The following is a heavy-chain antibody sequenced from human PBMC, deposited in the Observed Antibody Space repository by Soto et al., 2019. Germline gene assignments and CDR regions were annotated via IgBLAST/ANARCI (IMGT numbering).Heavy chain of an antibody. V-gene: IGHV4-61*01. CDR1: GGSVSSGSYY. CDR3: ASPLYSYGPMDV. Sequence: QVQLQESGPGLVKPSETLSLTCTVSGGSVSSGSYYWSWIRQPPGKGLEWIGYIYYSGSTNYNHSLKRRVAISVDTSKTPLSLKLSSVTAADTDVYSFASPLYSYGPMDVWGQGTTVTVSS. J-gene: IGHJ6*02. CDR2: IYYSGST. D-gene: IGHD5-18*01.